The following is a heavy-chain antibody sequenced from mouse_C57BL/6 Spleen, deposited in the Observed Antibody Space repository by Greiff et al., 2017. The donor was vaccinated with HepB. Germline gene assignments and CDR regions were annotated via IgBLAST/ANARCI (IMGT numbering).Heavy chain of an antibody. J-gene: IGHJ4*01. V-gene: IGHV1-39*01. D-gene: IGHD3-3*01. CDR2: INPNYGTT. Sequence: EVKLMESGPELVKPGASVKISCKASGYSFTDYNMNWVKQSNGKSLEWIGVINPNYGTTSYNQKFKGKATLTVDQSSSTAYMLLNSLTSEDSAVYYCARREGPYYYAMDYWGQGTSVTVSS. CDR1: GYSFTDYN. CDR3: ARREGPYYYAMDY.